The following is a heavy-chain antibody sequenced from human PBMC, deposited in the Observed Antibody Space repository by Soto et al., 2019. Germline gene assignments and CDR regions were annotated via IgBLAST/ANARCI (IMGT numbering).Heavy chain of an antibody. Sequence: PGGSLRLSCATSGFMLSTYVMNWVRQAPGKGLEWVSSISGSGGSTYYADSVKGRFTISRDNSKNTLYLQMNSLRAEDAAVYSCAKAGYCVSTSCYFPFDYWGQGTLVTVSS. D-gene: IGHD2-2*01. V-gene: IGHV3-23*01. CDR1: GFMLSTYV. J-gene: IGHJ4*02. CDR3: AKAGYCVSTSCYFPFDY. CDR2: ISGSGGST.